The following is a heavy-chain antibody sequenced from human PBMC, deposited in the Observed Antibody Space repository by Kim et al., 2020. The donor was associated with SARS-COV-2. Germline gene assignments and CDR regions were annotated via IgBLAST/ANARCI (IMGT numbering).Heavy chain of an antibody. CDR3: ARGLRGNTYGVFQL. J-gene: IGHJ1*01. CDR1: GGSFSEYF. CDR2: INDRGST. Sequence: SETLSLTCGVSGGSFSEYFWNWIRQSPNKGLEWIGQINDRGSTHYSPPLESRVTFSLDKSKNQFSLNLTSVTAADTGFYYCARGLRGNTYGVFQLWGQGTQVTVSS. V-gene: IGHV4-34*01. D-gene: IGHD5-18*01.